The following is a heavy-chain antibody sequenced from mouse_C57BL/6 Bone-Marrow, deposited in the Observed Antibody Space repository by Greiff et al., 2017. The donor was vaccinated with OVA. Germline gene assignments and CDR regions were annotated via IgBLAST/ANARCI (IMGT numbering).Heavy chain of an antibody. V-gene: IGHV2-9-1*01. D-gene: IGHD1-1*01. CDR2: IWTGGGT. Sequence: VKLQESGPGLVAPSQSLSITCTVSGFSLTSYAISWVRQPPGKGLEWLGVIWTGGGTNYNSALKSRLSISKDNSKSQVFLKMNSLQTDDTARYYCASYYGSRGYYAMDYWGQGTSVTVSS. J-gene: IGHJ4*01. CDR1: GFSLTSYA. CDR3: ASYYGSRGYYAMDY.